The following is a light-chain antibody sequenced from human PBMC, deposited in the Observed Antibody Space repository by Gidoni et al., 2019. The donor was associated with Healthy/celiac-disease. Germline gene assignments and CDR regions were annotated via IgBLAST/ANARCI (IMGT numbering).Light chain of an antibody. CDR2: KAS. Sequence: DIQMTQTPSTLSASVGDRVTITCRASQSISSWLDWYQQKPGTARKLLIYKASSLASGVPSRFSGSESGTEFTLTISSLQPDDFATYCCQRYNSSSPYTFGQGTKLEIK. J-gene: IGKJ2*01. V-gene: IGKV1-5*03. CDR1: QSISSW. CDR3: QRYNSSSPYT.